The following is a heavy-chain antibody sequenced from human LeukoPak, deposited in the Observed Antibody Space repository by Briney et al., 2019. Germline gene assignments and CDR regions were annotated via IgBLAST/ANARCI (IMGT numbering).Heavy chain of an antibody. J-gene: IGHJ6*02. Sequence: PGGSLRLSCAASGFTFSSYSMNWVRQAPGKGLEWVSSISSSSSYIYYADSVKGRFTISRDNAKNSLYLQMNSLRAEDTAVYYCAAIEYSSSSGYYYYYGMDVWGQGTTVTVSS. V-gene: IGHV3-21*01. CDR3: AAIEYSSSSGYYYYYGMDV. CDR2: ISSSSSYI. D-gene: IGHD6-6*01. CDR1: GFTFSSYS.